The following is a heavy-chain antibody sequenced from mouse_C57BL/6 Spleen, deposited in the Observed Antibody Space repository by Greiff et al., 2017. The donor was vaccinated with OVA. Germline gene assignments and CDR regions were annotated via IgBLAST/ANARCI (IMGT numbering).Heavy chain of an antibody. Sequence: QVQLQQPGAELVKPGASVKMSCKASGYTFTSYWITWVKPRPGQGLEWIGDISPGSGSTNYNEKCKSKATLTVDTSSSTAYMQLSSLTSEDSAVYYCAREKNYYGSSYNFDYGGQGTTLTVSS. D-gene: IGHD1-1*01. J-gene: IGHJ2*01. V-gene: IGHV1-55*01. CDR1: GYTFTSYW. CDR2: ISPGSGST. CDR3: AREKNYYGSSYNFDY.